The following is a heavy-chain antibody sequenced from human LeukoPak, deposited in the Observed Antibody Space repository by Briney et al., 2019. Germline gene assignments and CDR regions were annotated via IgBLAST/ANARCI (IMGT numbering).Heavy chain of an antibody. V-gene: IGHV5-51*01. CDR2: IYPGDSDT. J-gene: IGHJ4*02. Sequence: GASLQISCKASGYSFTTYWIGWVRQTPGKGLEWMGIIYPGDSDTRYSPSFQGQVTISADKSISTAYLQWSSLKASDIAMYYCARTGYSSGWYGGFDNWGQGTLVTVSS. D-gene: IGHD6-19*01. CDR3: ARTGYSSGWYGGFDN. CDR1: GYSFTTYW.